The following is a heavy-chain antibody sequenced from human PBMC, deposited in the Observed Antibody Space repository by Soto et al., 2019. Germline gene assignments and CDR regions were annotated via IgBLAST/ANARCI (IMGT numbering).Heavy chain of an antibody. Sequence: QVQLVESGGGVVQPGRSLRLSCAASGFTFSSYGMHWVRQAPGKGLEWVAVIWYDGSNKYYADSVKGRFTISRDNSKNSVYLQLTSPRSVDTAVYLCARVRGTYHYDCSGYYPIDYWGQGTLVTVSS. CDR2: IWYDGSNK. V-gene: IGHV3-33*01. J-gene: IGHJ4*02. D-gene: IGHD3-22*01. CDR3: ARVRGTYHYDCSGYYPIDY. CDR1: GFTFSSYG.